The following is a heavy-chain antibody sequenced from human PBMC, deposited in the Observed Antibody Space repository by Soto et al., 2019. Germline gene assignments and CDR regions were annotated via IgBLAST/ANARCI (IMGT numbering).Heavy chain of an antibody. CDR3: ARDRIQLRDYFDS. CDR1: GFTFSSYS. CDR2: ISSSSSYI. V-gene: IGHV3-21*01. J-gene: IGHJ4*02. Sequence: EVQLVESGGGLVKPVGYLRLSCAASGFTFSSYSMNWVRQAPGKGLELVSSISSSSSYIYYADSVKGRLTISRDNAKNSLYHQINSLRAEDTYMYYCARDRIQLRDYFDSWGQGTLVTVSS. D-gene: IGHD5-18*01.